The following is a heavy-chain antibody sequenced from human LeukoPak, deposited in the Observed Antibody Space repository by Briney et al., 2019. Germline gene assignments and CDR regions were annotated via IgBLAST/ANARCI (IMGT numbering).Heavy chain of an antibody. Sequence: PSETLSLTCTVSGGSISSSNYYWGWLRQPPGKGLEWIGSIYYSGTTYYNPSLKSRVTISVDTSKNQFSLKLSSVTAADTAVYYCARHVPPGITVAGTLDYWGQGTLVTVSS. CDR1: GGSISSSNYY. J-gene: IGHJ4*02. V-gene: IGHV4-39*01. D-gene: IGHD6-19*01. CDR2: IYYSGTT. CDR3: ARHVPPGITVAGTLDY.